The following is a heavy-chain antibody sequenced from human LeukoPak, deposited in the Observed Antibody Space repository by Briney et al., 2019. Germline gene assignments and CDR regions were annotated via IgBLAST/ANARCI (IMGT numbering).Heavy chain of an antibody. V-gene: IGHV3-23*01. CDR2: ISNNGGYT. CDR3: AKVLTGYSYYGMDV. CDR1: GFTFSSSA. D-gene: IGHD7-27*01. Sequence: GGSLRLSCAASGFTFSSSAMSWVRQAPGKGLEWVSAISNNGGYTYYADSVQGRFTISRDNSKSTLYLQTNSLRAEDTAVYYCAKVLTGYSYYGMDVWGQGTTVTVSS. J-gene: IGHJ6*02.